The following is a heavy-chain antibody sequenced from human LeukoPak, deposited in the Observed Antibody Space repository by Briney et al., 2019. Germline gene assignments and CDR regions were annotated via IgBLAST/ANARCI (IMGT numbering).Heavy chain of an antibody. CDR3: ATAAYCSSTSCPPADYYYGMDV. CDR2: FDPEDGET. J-gene: IGHJ6*02. D-gene: IGHD2-2*01. CDR1: GYTLTELS. V-gene: IGHV1-24*01. Sequence: ASVKVSCKVSGYTLTELSMHWVRQAPGKGLEWMGGFDPEDGETIYAQKFQGRVTMTEDTSTDTAYMELSSLRSEDTAVYYCATAAYCSSTSCPPADYYYGMDVWGQGTTVTVSS.